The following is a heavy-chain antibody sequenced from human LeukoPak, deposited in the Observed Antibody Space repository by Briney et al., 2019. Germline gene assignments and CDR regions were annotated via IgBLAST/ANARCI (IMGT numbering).Heavy chain of an antibody. D-gene: IGHD6-13*01. CDR1: GFTFSDYE. J-gene: IGHJ4*02. Sequence: PGGSLRLSCAASGFTFSDYEMNWVRQAPGKGLEWVSYISSRGDTIYYADSLKGRFTISRDNGKNSLFLQMNSLRAEDTAVYYCARALSGSWYEGSGASHFDFWGQGTLVTVSS. CDR3: ARALSGSWYEGSGASHFDF. CDR2: ISSRGDTI. V-gene: IGHV3-48*03.